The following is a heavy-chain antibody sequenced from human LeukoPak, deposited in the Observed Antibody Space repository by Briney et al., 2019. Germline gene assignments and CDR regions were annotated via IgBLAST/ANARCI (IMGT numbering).Heavy chain of an antibody. J-gene: IGHJ4*02. CDR2: IKQDGSEK. CDR3: ARATRYYCSSTSCYVGPFDY. Sequence: PGGSLRLSCAASGFTFSSYWMSWVRQAPGKGLEWVANIKQDGSEKYYVDSVKGRFTISRDNAKNSLYLQMNSLRAEDTAVYYCARATRYYCSSTSCYVGPFDYWGQGTLVTVSS. CDR1: GFTFSSYW. V-gene: IGHV3-7*01. D-gene: IGHD2-2*01.